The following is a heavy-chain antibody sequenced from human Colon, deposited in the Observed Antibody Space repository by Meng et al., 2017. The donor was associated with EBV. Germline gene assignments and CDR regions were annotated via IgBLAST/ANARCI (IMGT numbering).Heavy chain of an antibody. J-gene: IGHJ4*02. V-gene: IGHV7-4-1*02. CDR2: ISTNTGNP. CDR1: GYTFTRYR. CDR3: GTLKYTSGFYGPAY. Sequence: QVQLVQSGSESKKPGAAVEVSGRGCGYTFTRYRMNWVRQAPGHGHEWMGGISTNTGNPTYAQGFTVRFVFTVDTFDRTAYLQINSLKAEDTAVYYCGTLKYTSGFYGPAYWGQGALVTVSS. D-gene: IGHD6-19*01.